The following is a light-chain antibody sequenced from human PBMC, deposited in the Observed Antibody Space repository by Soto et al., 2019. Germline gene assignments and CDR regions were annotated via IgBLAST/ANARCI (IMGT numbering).Light chain of an antibody. V-gene: IGKV1-5*01. CDR1: QSISSW. CDR3: QHYNSTPWT. J-gene: IGKJ1*01. Sequence: DIQMTQSPSTLSASVGDRVTITCRASQSISSWLAWYQQKPGKAPKLLIYAASSLESGVPSRFSGSRSGTDFPLTISSLQPDDFATYYCQHYNSTPWTFGQGTKVEVK. CDR2: AAS.